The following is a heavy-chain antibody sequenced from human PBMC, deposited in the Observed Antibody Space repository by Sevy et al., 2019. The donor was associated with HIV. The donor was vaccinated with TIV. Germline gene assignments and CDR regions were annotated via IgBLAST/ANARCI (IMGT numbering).Heavy chain of an antibody. V-gene: IGHV3-23*01. CDR1: VFTFSGYA. D-gene: IGHD2-21*02. CDR3: AKRGAGVVTATPLLYFDL. Sequence: GGSLRLSCAASVFTFSGYAMSWVRQAPGKGLEWVSAISGSGGSTYYADSVKGRFTISRDNSKNTLYLQMNSLRAEDTAVYYCAKRGAGVVTATPLLYFDLWGRGTLVTVSS. CDR2: ISGSGGST. J-gene: IGHJ2*01.